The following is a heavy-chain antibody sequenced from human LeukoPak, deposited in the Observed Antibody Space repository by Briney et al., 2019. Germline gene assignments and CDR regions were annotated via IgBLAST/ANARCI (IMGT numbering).Heavy chain of an antibody. D-gene: IGHD3-3*01. CDR3: ARGGVIMIFGVVRRRAFDI. CDR2: INHSGST. CDR1: GGSFSGYY. J-gene: IGHJ3*02. Sequence: PSETLSLTCAVYGGSFSGYYWSWIRQPPGKGLEWIGEINHSGSTNYNPSLKSRVTISVDTSKNQFSLKLSSVTAADTAVYYCARGGVIMIFGVVRRRAFDIWGQGTMVTVSS. V-gene: IGHV4-34*01.